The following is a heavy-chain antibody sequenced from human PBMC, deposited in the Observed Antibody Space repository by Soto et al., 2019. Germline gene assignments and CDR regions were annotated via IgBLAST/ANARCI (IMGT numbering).Heavy chain of an antibody. CDR2: IYPGDSET. V-gene: IGHV5-51*01. CDR1: GHTFTQNW. J-gene: IGHJ4*02. Sequence: GEFLTMSCMGAGHTFTQNWIGWVRQMPGKGLEWMGIIYPGDSETRYSPSFQGQVTISVDKSKNTAYLHWSSLKAPDTAIYYCFILYGAARRGFDYWGPGTLVTVSS. D-gene: IGHD2-8*01. CDR3: FILYGAARRGFDY.